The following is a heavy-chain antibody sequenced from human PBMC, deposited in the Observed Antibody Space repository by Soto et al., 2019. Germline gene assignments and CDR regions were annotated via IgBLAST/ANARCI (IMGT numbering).Heavy chain of an antibody. D-gene: IGHD3-3*01. CDR1: GGTFSSYT. J-gene: IGHJ4*02. Sequence: QVQLVQSGAEVKKPGSSVKVSCKASGGTFSSYTISWVRQAPGQGLEWMGRIIPILGIANYAQKFQGRVTFTADKSTSTAYMELSSLRSEDTAVYYCARSLRNYDFWSGYTYFDYWGQGTLVTVSS. CDR2: IIPILGIA. V-gene: IGHV1-69*02. CDR3: ARSLRNYDFWSGYTYFDY.